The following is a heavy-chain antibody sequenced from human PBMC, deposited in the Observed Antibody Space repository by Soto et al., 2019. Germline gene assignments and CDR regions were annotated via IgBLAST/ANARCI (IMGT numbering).Heavy chain of an antibody. D-gene: IGHD3-3*01. J-gene: IGHJ6*02. CDR2: MNPNSGNT. V-gene: IGHV1-8*01. Sequence: ASVKVSCKASGYTFTSYDINWVRQATGQGLEWMGWMNPNSGNTGYAQKFQGRVTMTRNTSIGTAYMELSSLRSEDTAVYYCASLTLFGVVGYYGMDVWGQGTTVTVSS. CDR3: ASLTLFGVVGYYGMDV. CDR1: GYTFTSYD.